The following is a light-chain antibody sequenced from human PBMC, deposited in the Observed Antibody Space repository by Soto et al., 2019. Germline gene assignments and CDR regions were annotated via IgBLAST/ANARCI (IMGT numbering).Light chain of an antibody. CDR2: GAS. CDR1: QSVTSN. CDR3: QQYNNWLIT. J-gene: IGKJ5*01. V-gene: IGKV3-15*01. Sequence: EIGMTQSPATLSVSPGERATRACRASQSVTSNLAWYQQKPWQAPRLLIYGASPRATGIPARFSGSGSGTEFTLTISSLQSEDFAVYYCQQYNNWLITFGQGTRLEIK.